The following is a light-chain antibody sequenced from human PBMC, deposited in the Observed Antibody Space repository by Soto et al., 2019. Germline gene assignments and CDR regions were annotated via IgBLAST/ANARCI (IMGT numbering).Light chain of an antibody. CDR1: SRDVGSYNL. J-gene: IGLJ1*01. CDR2: EVS. V-gene: IGLV2-23*02. CDR3: CSYAGSRYV. Sequence: QSVLTQPASLSWAPGQSITISCTGSSRDVGSYNLVSWYQQHPGKAPKLMIYEVSKRPSGVSNRFSGSKSGNTASLTISGLQAEDEADYYCCSYAGSRYVFGTGTKVTVL.